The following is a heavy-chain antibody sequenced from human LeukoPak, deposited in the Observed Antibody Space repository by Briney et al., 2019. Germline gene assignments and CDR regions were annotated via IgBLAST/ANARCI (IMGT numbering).Heavy chain of an antibody. J-gene: IGHJ6*02. V-gene: IGHV3-23*01. Sequence: GGSLRLPCAASGFTFSSYAMFWVRQAPGKGLEWVSGISGSGDNTYYAGSVKGRFTISRDNSKNTLYLQMNSLRAEDTAVYYCANGICSSTSCYGFYGMDVWGQGTTVTLFS. CDR2: ISGSGDNT. CDR3: ANGICSSTSCYGFYGMDV. D-gene: IGHD2-2*01. CDR1: GFTFSSYA.